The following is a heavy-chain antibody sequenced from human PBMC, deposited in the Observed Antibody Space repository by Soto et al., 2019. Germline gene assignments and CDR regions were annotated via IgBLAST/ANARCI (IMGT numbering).Heavy chain of an antibody. CDR1: GYTFTSYA. CDR2: ITPGNGNT. Sequence: QVQVVQSGAEVKKPGASVKVSCKASGYTFTSYAMHWVRQAPGQRLEWMGWITPGNGNTKNSQKFQGRVTITRDTFVSTAYMELSSLRSEDTAVYYCARGASSVTTFYFDLWGRGTLVTVSS. J-gene: IGHJ2*01. V-gene: IGHV1-3*01. D-gene: IGHD4-17*01. CDR3: ARGASSVTTFYFDL.